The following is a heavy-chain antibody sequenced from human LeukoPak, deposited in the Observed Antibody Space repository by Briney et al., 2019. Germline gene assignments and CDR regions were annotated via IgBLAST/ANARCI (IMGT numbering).Heavy chain of an antibody. CDR3: ARANPNLYYDSSGYYYYFDY. Sequence: SETLSLTCAVYGGSFSGYYWSWIRQPPGKGLEGIGEINHSGSTNYNPSLKSRVTISVDTSKNQFSLKLSSVTAADTAVYYCARANPNLYYDSSGYYYYFDYWGQGTLVTVSS. V-gene: IGHV4-34*01. CDR2: INHSGST. J-gene: IGHJ4*02. D-gene: IGHD3-22*01. CDR1: GGSFSGYY.